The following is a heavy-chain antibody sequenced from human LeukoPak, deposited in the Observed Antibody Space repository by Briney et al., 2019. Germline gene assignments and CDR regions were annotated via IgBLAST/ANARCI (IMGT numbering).Heavy chain of an antibody. D-gene: IGHD5-24*01. J-gene: IGHJ4*02. CDR3: AARRKWLQSRASYAY. CDR1: GGSISSSSYF. Sequence: SETLSLTCTVSGGSISSSSYFWGWIRQAPGKGLEWIGEIYQTGSTNYNPSLKSRGTLSLDTSKNQFSLKLSSVTAADTAVYYCAARRKWLQSRASYAYWGQGTLVTVSS. V-gene: IGHV4-39*07. CDR2: IYQTGST.